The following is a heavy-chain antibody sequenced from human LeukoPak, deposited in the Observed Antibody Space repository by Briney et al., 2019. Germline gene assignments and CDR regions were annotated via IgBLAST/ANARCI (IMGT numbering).Heavy chain of an antibody. J-gene: IGHJ3*02. CDR1: GYTFTSYG. CDR3: ARDLYASAFDI. D-gene: IGHD3-16*01. CDR2: INPSGGST. Sequence: ASVKVSCKASGYTFTSYGISWVRQAPGQGLEWMGIINPSGGSTSYAQKFQGRVTMTRDTSTSTVYMELSSLRSEDTAVYYCARDLYASAFDIWGQGTMVTVSS. V-gene: IGHV1-46*01.